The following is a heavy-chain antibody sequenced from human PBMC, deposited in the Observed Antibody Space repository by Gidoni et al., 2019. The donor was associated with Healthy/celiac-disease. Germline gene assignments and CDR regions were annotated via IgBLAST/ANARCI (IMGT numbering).Heavy chain of an antibody. D-gene: IGHD3-16*02. CDR1: GSPFSSYA. Sequence: EVQLFESGGGLVQPGGSLRLSCAASGSPFSSYAMSWVRPAPGQGLEWVSAISGSGGRTYYADSVKGRFTISRDNSKNTLYLKMNSLRDEDTAVYYCAKEDIIVEGEYFQNWGQGTLVTVSS. CDR3: AKEDIIVEGEYFQN. V-gene: IGHV3-23*01. J-gene: IGHJ1*01. CDR2: ISGSGGRT.